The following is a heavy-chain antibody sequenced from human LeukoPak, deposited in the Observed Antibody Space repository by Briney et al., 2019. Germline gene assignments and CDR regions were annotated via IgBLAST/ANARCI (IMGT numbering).Heavy chain of an antibody. Sequence: ASVKVSCKASGYTFTGYYMHWVRQAPGQGLEWMGWINPNSGGTDYAQKFQGWVTMTRGTSISTAYMELSRLRSDDTAVYYYASAGRYDSSGYYRYWGQGTLVTVSS. CDR2: INPNSGGT. CDR1: GYTFTGYY. V-gene: IGHV1-2*04. CDR3: ASAGRYDSSGYYRY. J-gene: IGHJ4*02. D-gene: IGHD3-22*01.